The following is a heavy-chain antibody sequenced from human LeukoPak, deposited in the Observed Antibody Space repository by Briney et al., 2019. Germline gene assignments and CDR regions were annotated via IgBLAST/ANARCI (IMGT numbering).Heavy chain of an antibody. CDR1: GFTFSSYW. V-gene: IGHV3-74*01. D-gene: IGHD3-22*01. CDR2: INSDGSST. CDR3: ARDKGDYDTSGSLFVF. J-gene: IGHJ4*02. Sequence: GALRLSCAASGFTFSSYWMHWVRQAPGKGLVWVSRINSDGSSTSYADSVKGRFTISRDNAKNTLYLQMNSLRAEDTAVYYCARDKGDYDTSGSLFVFGGQGTLVTVSS.